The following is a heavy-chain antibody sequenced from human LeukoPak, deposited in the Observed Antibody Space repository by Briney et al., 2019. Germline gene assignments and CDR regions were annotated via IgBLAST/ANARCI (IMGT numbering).Heavy chain of an antibody. CDR2: IYHSGST. CDR3: ARDVLYNWNYDGAFDI. CDR1: GGSISSGGYY. V-gene: IGHV4-30-2*01. J-gene: IGHJ3*02. D-gene: IGHD1-7*01. Sequence: TSQTLSLTCTVSGGSISSGGYYWSWIRQPPGKGLEWIGYIYHSGSTYYNPSLKSRVTMSVDTSKNQFSLKLSSVTAADTAVYYCARDVLYNWNYDGAFDIWGQGTMVTVSS.